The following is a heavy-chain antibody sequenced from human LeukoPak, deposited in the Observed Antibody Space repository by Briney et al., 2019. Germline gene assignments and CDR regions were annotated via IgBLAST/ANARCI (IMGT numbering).Heavy chain of an antibody. CDR2: MTGTGHNI. CDR1: GFTFSTSE. Sequence: GGSLRLSCAASGFTFSTSEMNWVRQAPGKGLEWISYMTGTGHNIYYADSVKGRFTISRDNAKNSLYLQLNSLRAEDTAIYYCAKDGFHHYALDVWGQGTTVTVSS. CDR3: AKDGFHHYALDV. D-gene: IGHD2-2*03. J-gene: IGHJ6*02. V-gene: IGHV3-48*03.